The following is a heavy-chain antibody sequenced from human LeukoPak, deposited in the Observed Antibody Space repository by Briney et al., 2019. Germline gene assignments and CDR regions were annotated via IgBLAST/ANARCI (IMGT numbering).Heavy chain of an antibody. CDR1: GFTLSSYG. CDR2: IWYDGSNK. Sequence: GRSLRLSCAASGFTLSSYGMHWVRQAPGKGLEWVAVIWYDGSNKYYADSVKGRFTISRDNSKNTLYLQMNSLRAEDTAVYYCARPYYYGSGSYLDYFDYWGQGTLVTVSS. CDR3: ARPYYYGSGSYLDYFDY. J-gene: IGHJ4*02. D-gene: IGHD3-10*01. V-gene: IGHV3-33*08.